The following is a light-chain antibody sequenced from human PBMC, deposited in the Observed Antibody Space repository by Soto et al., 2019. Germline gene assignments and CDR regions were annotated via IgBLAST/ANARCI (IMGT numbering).Light chain of an antibody. Sequence: EIVLTQSPVTLSLSAGERATLSCRAIQSVRSSYLAWYQQKPGQAPRLLIYGASSRATGIPDRFSGSGSGTDFTLTISSLEPEDFAVYYCQQRSNWPPITFGQGTRLEIK. J-gene: IGKJ5*01. CDR3: QQRSNWPPIT. CDR1: QSVRSSY. V-gene: IGKV3D-20*02. CDR2: GAS.